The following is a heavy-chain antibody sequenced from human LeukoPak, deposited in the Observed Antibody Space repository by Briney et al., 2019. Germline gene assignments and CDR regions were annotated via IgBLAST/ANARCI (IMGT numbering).Heavy chain of an antibody. D-gene: IGHD4-11*01. J-gene: IGHJ4*02. Sequence: SETLSLTCTVSGGSISSLYWNWIRQPPGKGLEWIGFIYHSGTVTYNPSLKSRGTMSVGTSKDQVSLKLTSVTAADTAVYYCAKSRLGTDTSTVHSFAYWGQGILVTVSS. V-gene: IGHV4-59*11. CDR1: GGSISSLY. CDR2: IYHSGTV. CDR3: AKSRLGTDTSTVHSFAY.